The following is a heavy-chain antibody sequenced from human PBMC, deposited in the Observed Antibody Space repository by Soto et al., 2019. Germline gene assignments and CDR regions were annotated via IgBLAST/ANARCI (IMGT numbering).Heavy chain of an antibody. CDR2: ITWNSGTK. Sequence: EGQLVESGGGLVQPGRSLRLSCVASGFSLDHYAMHWVRQAPGKGLEWVAGITWNSGTKDYGNSVKGRFSISRDNAQNSLHLQMISLGPEDTALYYCARDSEQVRPGGLLGATFDIWGQGTLVTVSS. CDR1: GFSLDHYA. D-gene: IGHD2-15*01. J-gene: IGHJ3*02. V-gene: IGHV3-9*01. CDR3: ARDSEQVRPGGLLGATFDI.